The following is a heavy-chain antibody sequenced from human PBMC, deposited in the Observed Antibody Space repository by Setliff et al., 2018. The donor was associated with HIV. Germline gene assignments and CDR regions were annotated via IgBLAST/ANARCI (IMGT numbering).Heavy chain of an antibody. CDR1: GGSISSGSYY. CDR3: ARVSAYYDSSGYFDY. D-gene: IGHD3-22*01. J-gene: IGHJ4*02. Sequence: KTSETLSLTCTVSGGSISSGSYYWSWIRQPAGKGLEWIGRIYTSGSTNYNPSLKSRVTISVDTSKNQFSLKLSSVTAADTAVYYCARVSAYYDSSGYFDYWGQGTLVTVSS. CDR2: IYTSGST. V-gene: IGHV4-61*02.